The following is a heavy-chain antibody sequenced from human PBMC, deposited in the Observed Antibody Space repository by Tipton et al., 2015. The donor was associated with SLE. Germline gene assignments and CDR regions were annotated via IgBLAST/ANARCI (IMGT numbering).Heavy chain of an antibody. Sequence: SLRLSCAASGFTFSSYSMNWVRQAPGKGLEWVSSISSSSSYIYYADSVKGRFTISRDNAKNSLYLQMNSLRAEDTAVYYCARGLPRVAAAGTAYYFDYWGQGTQVTVSS. CDR3: ARGLPRVAAAGTAYYFDY. D-gene: IGHD6-13*01. CDR2: ISSSSSYI. CDR1: GFTFSSYS. V-gene: IGHV3-21*01. J-gene: IGHJ4*02.